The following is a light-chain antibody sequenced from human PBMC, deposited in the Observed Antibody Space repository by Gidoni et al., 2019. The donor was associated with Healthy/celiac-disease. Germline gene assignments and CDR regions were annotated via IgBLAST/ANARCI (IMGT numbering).Light chain of an antibody. Sequence: QSALTQPASVSGSPGQPITISCTGTSSDVGSYNLVSWYQQHPGKAPKLMIYEGSKRPSGVSNRFSGSKSGNTASLTISGLQAEDEADYYCCSYAGSSTYVFGTVTKVTVL. J-gene: IGLJ1*01. CDR2: EGS. CDR1: SSDVGSYNL. CDR3: CSYAGSSTYV. V-gene: IGLV2-23*01.